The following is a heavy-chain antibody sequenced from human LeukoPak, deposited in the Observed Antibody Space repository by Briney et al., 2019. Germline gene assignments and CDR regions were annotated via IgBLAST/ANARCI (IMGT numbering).Heavy chain of an antibody. CDR2: IGGSGGST. CDR1: GFTFSSYA. CDR3: ARALYDFWSGYYPIFDH. V-gene: IGHV3-23*01. J-gene: IGHJ4*02. Sequence: PGGSLRLSCAASGFTFSSYAMNWVRQAPGKGLEWVSDIGGSGGSTYHADSVKGRFTISRDNAKNSLYLQMSSLRAEDTAIYYCARALYDFWSGYYPIFDHWGQGTLVTVSS. D-gene: IGHD3-3*01.